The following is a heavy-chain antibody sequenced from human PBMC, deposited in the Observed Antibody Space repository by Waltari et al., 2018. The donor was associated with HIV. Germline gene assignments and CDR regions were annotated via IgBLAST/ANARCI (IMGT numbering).Heavy chain of an antibody. V-gene: IGHV4-59*01. CDR2: IYYSGST. D-gene: IGHD6-19*01. CDR3: ARVGGGAVAGTFDY. J-gene: IGHJ4*02. CDR1: GGSISGYA. Sequence: QVQLQESGAGLVKPSETLSLTCTVSGGSISGYAGSWIRQPPGKGLEWIGYIYYSGSTNYNPSLKSRVTISVDTSKNQCSLKLSSVTAADTAVYYCARVGGGAVAGTFDYWGQGTLVTVSS.